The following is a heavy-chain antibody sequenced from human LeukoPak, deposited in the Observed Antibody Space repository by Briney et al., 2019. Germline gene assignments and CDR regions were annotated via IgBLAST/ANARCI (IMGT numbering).Heavy chain of an antibody. J-gene: IGHJ4*02. CDR1: GFTFSTYA. CDR2: IASDGSST. CDR3: ARGRPHGNDY. Sequence: GGSLRLSCAASGFTFSTYAMSWVRQTPGKGLVWVSRIASDGSSTTYADSVKGRFSISRDNAKNTLYLQMNSLRVEDAAVNYCARGRPHGNDYWGQGTLVTVSS. V-gene: IGHV3-74*01. D-gene: IGHD4-23*01.